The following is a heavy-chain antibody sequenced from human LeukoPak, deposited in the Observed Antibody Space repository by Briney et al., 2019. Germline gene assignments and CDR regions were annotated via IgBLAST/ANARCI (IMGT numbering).Heavy chain of an antibody. V-gene: IGHV4-30-4*08. D-gene: IGHD3-22*01. CDR1: GGSISSGDYY. Sequence: SETLSLTCTVSGGSISSGDYYWSWIRQPPGKGREWIGYIYYSGSNYYNPSLKSRITISVDTSKNQFSLKLSSVAAADTAVYYCARTTYYYDSSGYFTFDYWGQGTLVTVSS. CDR2: IYYSGSN. J-gene: IGHJ4*02. CDR3: ARTTYYYDSSGYFTFDY.